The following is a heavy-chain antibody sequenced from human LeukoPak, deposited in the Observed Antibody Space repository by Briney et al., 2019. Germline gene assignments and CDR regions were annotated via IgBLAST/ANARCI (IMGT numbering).Heavy chain of an antibody. CDR3: AREGSSGWYPGGFDP. D-gene: IGHD6-19*01. Sequence: SETLSLTCTVSGGSISSSSYYWGWIRQPPGKGLEWIGNIYYSGSTYYNPSLKSRVTISVDTSKNQFSLKLSSVTAADTAVYYCAREGSSGWYPGGFDPWGQGTLVTVSS. CDR2: IYYSGST. V-gene: IGHV4-39*07. CDR1: GGSISSSSYY. J-gene: IGHJ5*02.